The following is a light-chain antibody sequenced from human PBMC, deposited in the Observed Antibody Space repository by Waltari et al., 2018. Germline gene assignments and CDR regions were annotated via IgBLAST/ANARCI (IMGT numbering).Light chain of an antibody. J-gene: IGLJ2*01. V-gene: IGLV1-47*01. CDR1: TSTIGTNY. CDR2: RIN. CDR3: AGWDDNLSVV. Sequence: QSVLTQPPAASGTPGQRVTISCARSTSTIGTNYLTWYQKFPGAAPKLLIYRINQRPSGVPDRFSGSKSGTSASLVISGLRSEDEADYFCAGWDDNLSVVFGGGTKLTVL.